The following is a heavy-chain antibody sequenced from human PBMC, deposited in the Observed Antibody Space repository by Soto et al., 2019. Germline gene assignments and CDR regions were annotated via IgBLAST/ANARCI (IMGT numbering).Heavy chain of an antibody. CDR1: GGSISSYY. J-gene: IGHJ4*02. CDR3: ARDTAMAHFDY. V-gene: IGHV4-59*01. D-gene: IGHD5-18*01. Sequence: QVQLQESGPGLVKPAETLSLTCTVSGGSISSYYWSWIRQPPGKGLEWIGYIYYSGSTNYNPSLKSRVTISVDTSKNQFSLKLSSVTAADTAVYYCARDTAMAHFDYWGQGTLVTVSS. CDR2: IYYSGST.